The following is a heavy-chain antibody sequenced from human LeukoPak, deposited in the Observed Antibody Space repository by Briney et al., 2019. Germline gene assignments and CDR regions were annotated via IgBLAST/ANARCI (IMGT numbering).Heavy chain of an antibody. CDR1: GFTFDIAW. CDR3: VSRDAYKPRYFMDV. V-gene: IGHV3-15*01. D-gene: IGHD5-24*01. CDR2: IKGKNDGAAT. J-gene: IGHJ6*03. Sequence: RTGGSLRLSCAVSGFTFDIAWMNWVRQAPGEGLEWLGRIKGKNDGAATDYAAPVRGRFTISTDDSKNTLYLQMNNLKTEDTAVYYCVSRDAYKPRYFMDVWGKGTTVTVSS.